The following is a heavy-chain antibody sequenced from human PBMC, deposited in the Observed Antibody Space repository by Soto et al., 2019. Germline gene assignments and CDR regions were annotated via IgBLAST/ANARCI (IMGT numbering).Heavy chain of an antibody. CDR2: IYYSGST. D-gene: IGHD6-13*01. Sequence: PSETLSLTCTVSGGSISSYYWSWIRQPPGKGLERIGYIYYSGSTNYNPSLKSRVTISVDTSKNQSSLKLSSVTAADTAVYYCARDTAAAGTGWFDPWGQGTLVTVSS. CDR3: ARDTAAAGTGWFDP. V-gene: IGHV4-59*01. CDR1: GGSISSYY. J-gene: IGHJ5*02.